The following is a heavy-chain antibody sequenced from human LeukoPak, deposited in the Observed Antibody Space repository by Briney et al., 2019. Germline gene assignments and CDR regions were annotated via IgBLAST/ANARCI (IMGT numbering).Heavy chain of an antibody. CDR1: GFTFSSYW. V-gene: IGHV3-74*01. CDR2: ISSDGSST. Sequence: GGTLRLSCSASGFTFSSYWMHWVRQAPGKGLVWVSRISSDGSSTSYADSVKGRFTISRDNAKNTLYLQMNSLRTEDTAVYYCARVHTGSIAAGAWGQGTLVTVSS. CDR3: ARVHTGSIAAGA. J-gene: IGHJ5*02. D-gene: IGHD6-13*01.